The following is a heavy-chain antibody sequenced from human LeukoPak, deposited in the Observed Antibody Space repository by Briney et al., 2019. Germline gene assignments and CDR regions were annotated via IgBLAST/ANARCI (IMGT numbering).Heavy chain of an antibody. CDR2: IKQDGSEK. CDR1: GLTFSDYW. CDR3: VRGDFYIDY. Sequence: GGSLRLSCVASGLTFSDYWMSWVRQAPGKGLEWVANIKQDGSEKDYVDSVKGRFTISRDNAKNSLYLQMNSLRAEDTAVYYCVRGDFYIDYWGQGTLVTVSP. J-gene: IGHJ4*02. D-gene: IGHD3-10*01. V-gene: IGHV3-7*02.